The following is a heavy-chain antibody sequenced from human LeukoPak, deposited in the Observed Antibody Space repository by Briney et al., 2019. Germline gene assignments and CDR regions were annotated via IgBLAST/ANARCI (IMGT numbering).Heavy chain of an antibody. D-gene: IGHD3-22*01. CDR2: IWYDGSNK. J-gene: IGHJ3*02. V-gene: IGHV3-33*01. Sequence: GGSLRLFCAASGFTFSSYGMHWVRQAPGKGLEWVAVIWYDGSNKYYADSVKGRFTISRDNSKNTLYLQMNSLRAEDTAVYYCARDTYYYDSSDAFDIWGQGTMVTVSS. CDR1: GFTFSSYG. CDR3: ARDTYYYDSSDAFDI.